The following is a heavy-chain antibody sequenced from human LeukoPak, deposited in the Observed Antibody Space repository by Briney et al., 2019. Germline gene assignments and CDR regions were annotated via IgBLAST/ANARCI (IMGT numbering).Heavy chain of an antibody. CDR3: ARDPSDIVATITFDY. Sequence: GGSLRLSCAASGFILSDYYMTWIRQAPGKGLEWVSYISPAGTTYYADSMKGRFTISRDNAKTSLYLQMNSLRAEDTAVYYCARDPSDIVATITFDYWGQGTLVTVSS. J-gene: IGHJ4*02. CDR2: ISPAGTT. V-gene: IGHV3-11*01. D-gene: IGHD5-12*01. CDR1: GFILSDYY.